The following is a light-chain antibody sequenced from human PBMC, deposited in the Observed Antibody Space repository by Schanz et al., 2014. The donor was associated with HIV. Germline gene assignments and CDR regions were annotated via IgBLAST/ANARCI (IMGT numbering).Light chain of an antibody. V-gene: IGLV2-8*01. CDR2: EVS. J-gene: IGLJ2*01. CDR1: SSDVGGHNY. CDR3: SSYATTKDLL. Sequence: QSALTQPPSASGSPGQSVTISCTGTSSDVGGHNYVSWYQHHPGKAPKLIIFEVSERPSRVPDRFSGSKSGNTASLTVSGLQAEDEADYYCSSYATTKDLLFGGGTKLTVL.